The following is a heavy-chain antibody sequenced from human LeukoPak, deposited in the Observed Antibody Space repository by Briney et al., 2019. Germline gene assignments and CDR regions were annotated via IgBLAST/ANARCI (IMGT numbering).Heavy chain of an antibody. V-gene: IGHV1-2*02. CDR2: INPNSGGT. CDR1: GYTFTGYY. Sequence: ASVKVSCKASGYTFTGYYMHWVRQAPGQGLEWMGWINPNSGGTNYAQKFQGRVTMTTDTSTSTAYMELRSLRSDDTAVYYCARGAAVTYDAFDIWGQGTMVTVSS. J-gene: IGHJ3*02. D-gene: IGHD4-11*01. CDR3: ARGAAVTYDAFDI.